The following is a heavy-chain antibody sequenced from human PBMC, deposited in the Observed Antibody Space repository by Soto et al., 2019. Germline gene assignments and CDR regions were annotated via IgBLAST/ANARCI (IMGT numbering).Heavy chain of an antibody. Sequence: SVKVSCKASGGTFSSYAISWVRQAPGQGLEWMGGIIPIFGTANYAQKFQGRVTITADKSTSTAYMELSSLRSEDTAVYYCASYYYDSSGYYYPYYYGMDVWGQGTTVTVSS. CDR1: GGTFSSYA. D-gene: IGHD3-22*01. CDR2: IIPIFGTA. CDR3: ASYYYDSSGYYYPYYYGMDV. J-gene: IGHJ6*02. V-gene: IGHV1-69*06.